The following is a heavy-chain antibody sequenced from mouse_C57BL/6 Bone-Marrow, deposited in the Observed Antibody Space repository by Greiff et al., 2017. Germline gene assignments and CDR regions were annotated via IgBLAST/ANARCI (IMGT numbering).Heavy chain of an antibody. J-gene: IGHJ3*01. V-gene: IGHV1-22*01. CDR2: INPNNGGT. Sequence: EVQLQQSGPELVKPGASVKMSCKASGYTFTDYNMHWVKQSHGKSLEWIGYINPNNGGTSYNQKFKGKATLTVNKSSSTAYMELRSLTSEDSAVYYCARSAYGNVAWFAYWGQGTLVTVSA. CDR3: ARSAYGNVAWFAY. CDR1: GYTFTDYN. D-gene: IGHD2-1*01.